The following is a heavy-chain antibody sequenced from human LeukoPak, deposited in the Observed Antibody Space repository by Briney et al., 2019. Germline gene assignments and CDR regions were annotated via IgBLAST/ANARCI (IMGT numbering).Heavy chain of an antibody. CDR1: GFTFSSYA. CDR3: AKTGSSSWYGGWYYYYYMDV. D-gene: IGHD6-13*01. Sequence: GGSLRLSCAASGFTFSSYAMSWVRQAPGKGLEWVSAISGSGGSTYYADSVKGRFTISRDNSKNTLYLQMNSLRAEDTAVYYCAKTGSSSWYGGWYYYYYMDVWGKGTTVTVSS. V-gene: IGHV3-23*01. CDR2: ISGSGGST. J-gene: IGHJ6*03.